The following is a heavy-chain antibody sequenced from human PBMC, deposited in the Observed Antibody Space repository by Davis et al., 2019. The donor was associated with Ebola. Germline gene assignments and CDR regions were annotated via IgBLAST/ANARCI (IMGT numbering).Heavy chain of an antibody. Sequence: ASVKVSCKASGYTFTGYYMHWVRQAPGQGLEWMGWINPNSGGTNYAQKFQGRVTMTRDTSISTAYMELSRLRSDDTAVYYCARYCSGGSCYYYYYGMDVWGQGTTVTVSS. CDR1: GYTFTGYY. V-gene: IGHV1-2*02. D-gene: IGHD2-15*01. CDR3: ARYCSGGSCYYYYYGMDV. J-gene: IGHJ6*02. CDR2: INPNSGGT.